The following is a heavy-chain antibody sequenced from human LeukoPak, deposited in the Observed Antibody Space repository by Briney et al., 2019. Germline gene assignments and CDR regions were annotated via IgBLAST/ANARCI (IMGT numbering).Heavy chain of an antibody. CDR1: GFTFSSYA. V-gene: IGHV3-30-3*01. CDR2: ISYDGSNK. CDR3: ARDRGDGYNYGGYFQH. J-gene: IGHJ1*01. D-gene: IGHD5-24*01. Sequence: GRSLRLSCAASGFTFSSYATHWVRQAPGKGLEWVAVISYDGSNKYYADSVKGRFTISRDNSKNTLYLQMNSLRAEDTAVYYCARDRGDGYNYGGYFQHWGQGTLVTVSS.